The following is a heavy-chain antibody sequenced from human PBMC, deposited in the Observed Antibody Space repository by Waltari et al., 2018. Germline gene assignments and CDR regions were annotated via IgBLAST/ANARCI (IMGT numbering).Heavy chain of an antibody. CDR3: AKGPAARTNWFDP. V-gene: IGHV3-23*01. D-gene: IGHD2-2*01. CDR1: GFIFSSYD. Sequence: EVQLLESGGGLVQPGGSLRLSCAASGFIFSSYDMSWVRQAPGKGLGWVSGMSGSGSKIHYADSGRGRFTSSRDNSKNTVYLQMNSLRAEDTAVYYCAKGPAARTNWFDPWGQGTRVTVSS. J-gene: IGHJ5*02. CDR2: MSGSGSKI.